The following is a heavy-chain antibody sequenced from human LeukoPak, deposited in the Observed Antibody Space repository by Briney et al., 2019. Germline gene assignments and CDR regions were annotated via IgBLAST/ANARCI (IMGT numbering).Heavy chain of an antibody. Sequence: SETLSLTCTVSGGSISSSSYYWGWIRQPQGKGLEWIGSMYYSGSTYYNPSLRSRVTISVDTSKNQFSLKLTSVTAADTAVYYCARQSGTYSAWGQGTLVTVSS. CDR3: ARQSGTYSA. CDR1: GGSISSSSYY. J-gene: IGHJ5*02. CDR2: MYYSGST. V-gene: IGHV4-39*01. D-gene: IGHD1-26*01.